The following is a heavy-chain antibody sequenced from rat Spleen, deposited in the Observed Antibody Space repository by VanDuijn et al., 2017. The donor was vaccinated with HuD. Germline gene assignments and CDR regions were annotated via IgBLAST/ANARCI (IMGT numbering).Heavy chain of an antibody. CDR1: GFSFSDCD. CDR3: ARQLTTEGY. J-gene: IGHJ2*01. D-gene: IGHD1-11*01. V-gene: IGHV5-22*01. Sequence: EVQLVESGGGLVQPGRSMLLSCAASGFSFSDCDMAWVRQSPKKGLEWVATITYDGSNTYYRDSEKGRFTISRDNAKSTLYLQMNSLRSEDTATYYCARQLTTEGYWGQGVMVTVSS. CDR2: ITYDGSNT.